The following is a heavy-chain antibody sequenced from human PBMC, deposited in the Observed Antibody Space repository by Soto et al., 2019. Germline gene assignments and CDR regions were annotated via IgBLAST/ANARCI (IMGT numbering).Heavy chain of an antibody. CDR1: GFTFSSYA. Sequence: GESLKISCAASGFTFSSYAMHWVRQAPGKGLEWVAVISYDGSNKYYADSVKGRFTISRDNSKNTLYLQMNSLRAEDTAVYYCARDRHDYGGNDAFDIWGQGTMVTVSS. CDR3: ARDRHDYGGNDAFDI. D-gene: IGHD4-17*01. V-gene: IGHV3-30*04. CDR2: ISYDGSNK. J-gene: IGHJ3*02.